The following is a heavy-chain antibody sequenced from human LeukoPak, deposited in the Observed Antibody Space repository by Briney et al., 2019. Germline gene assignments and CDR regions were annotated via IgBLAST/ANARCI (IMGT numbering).Heavy chain of an antibody. J-gene: IGHJ4*02. D-gene: IGHD2-2*01. Sequence: PGGSLRLSCAASGFTFNTYALAWVRQAPGEGLEWVSSISASGIGTYYADSAKGRFTISRDNSKNMLYFQMNNLRAEDTAVYYCAKYQGTSHFDYWGQGTLVTVSS. CDR1: GFTFNTYA. CDR2: ISASGIGT. CDR3: AKYQGTSHFDY. V-gene: IGHV3-23*01.